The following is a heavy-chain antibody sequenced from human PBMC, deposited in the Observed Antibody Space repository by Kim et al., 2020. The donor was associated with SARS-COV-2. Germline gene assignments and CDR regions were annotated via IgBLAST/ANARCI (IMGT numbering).Heavy chain of an antibody. CDR3: ARGSEGITMIVVIKPYYYYSLDV. D-gene: IGHD3-22*01. CDR2: INHSGST. J-gene: IGHJ6*01. CDR1: GGSFSGYY. Sequence: SETLSLTCAVYGGSFSGYYWSWIRQPPGKGLEWIGEINHSGSTNYNPSLKSRVTISVDTSKNQFPLKLSSVTAADTAVYYCARGSEGITMIVVIKPYYYYSLDVWRQGTTDTLSS. V-gene: IGHV4-34*01.